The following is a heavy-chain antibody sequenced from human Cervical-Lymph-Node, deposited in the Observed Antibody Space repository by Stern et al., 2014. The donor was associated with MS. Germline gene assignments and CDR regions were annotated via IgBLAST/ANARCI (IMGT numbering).Heavy chain of an antibody. CDR1: GFTFTSSA. V-gene: IGHV1-58*01. Sequence: QLVESGPEVKKPGTSVKVSCKASGFTFTSSAVQWVRQARGQRLEWIGWIDVGSGNTNYAQKFQERVTITRDMSTSTAYMELSSLRSEDTAVYYCAAEPMYYSDSVGAFDIWGQGTMVTVSS. CDR3: AAEPMYYSDSVGAFDI. J-gene: IGHJ3*02. D-gene: IGHD3-22*01. CDR2: IDVGSGNT.